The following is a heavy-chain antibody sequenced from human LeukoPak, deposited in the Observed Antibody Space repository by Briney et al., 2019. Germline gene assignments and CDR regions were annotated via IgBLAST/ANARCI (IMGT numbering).Heavy chain of an antibody. D-gene: IGHD3-10*01. Sequence: SETLSLTCAVYGGSFSGYYWSWIRQPPGKGLEWIGEINHSGSTNYNPSLKSRVTISVDTSKNQFSLKLSSLTAADTAVYYCARGLPYYYGSGSLNYWGQGTLVTVSS. CDR2: INHSGST. CDR3: ARGLPYYYGSGSLNY. V-gene: IGHV4-34*01. CDR1: GGSFSGYY. J-gene: IGHJ4*02.